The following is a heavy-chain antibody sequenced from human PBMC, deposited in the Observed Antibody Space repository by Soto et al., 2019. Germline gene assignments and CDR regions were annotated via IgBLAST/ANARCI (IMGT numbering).Heavy chain of an antibody. CDR2: ISSSSSYI. CDR3: AREQNIVVVPATYGMDV. J-gene: IGHJ6*02. D-gene: IGHD2-2*01. Sequence: GGSLRLSCAASGFTCSSYSMNWVRQAPGKGLEWVSSISSSSSYIYYADSVKGRFTISRDNAKNSLYLQMNSLRAEDTAVYYCAREQNIVVVPATYGMDVWGQGTTVTVSS. CDR1: GFTCSSYS. V-gene: IGHV3-21*01.